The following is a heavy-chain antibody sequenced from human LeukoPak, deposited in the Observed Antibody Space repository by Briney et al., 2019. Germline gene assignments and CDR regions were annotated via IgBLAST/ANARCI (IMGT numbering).Heavy chain of an antibody. V-gene: IGHV4-34*01. CDR1: GGSFSGYY. D-gene: IGHD5-18*01. J-gene: IGHJ4*02. CDR3: ARGPNTAMEFDY. Sequence: SETLSLTCAVYGGSFSGYYWSWIRQPPGKGLEWIGEINHSGSPNYNPSLKSRVTISVDTSKNQFSLKLSSVTAADTAVYYCARGPNTAMEFDYWGQGTLVTVSS. CDR2: INHSGSP.